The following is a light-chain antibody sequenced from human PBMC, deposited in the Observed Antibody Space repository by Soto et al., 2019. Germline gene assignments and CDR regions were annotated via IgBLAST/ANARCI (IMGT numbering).Light chain of an antibody. CDR1: SSNIGNNY. CDR2: DNN. Sequence: QSVLTQPPSVSAAPGQTVTISCSGGSSNIGNNYVSWYQQLPGTAPKLLIFDNNERPSGIPDRFSGSKSGTSATLGITGLQTGDEADYYCGTWDSSLGAVLFGGGTKVTVL. J-gene: IGLJ2*01. CDR3: GTWDSSLGAVL. V-gene: IGLV1-51*01.